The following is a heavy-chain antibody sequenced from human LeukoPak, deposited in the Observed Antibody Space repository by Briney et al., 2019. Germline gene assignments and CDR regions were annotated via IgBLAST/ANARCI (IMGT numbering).Heavy chain of an antibody. J-gene: IGHJ4*02. CDR1: GGTFSSYA. CDR3: ARNKHYYGSGSYYNRYDY. D-gene: IGHD3-10*01. Sequence: GASVKVSCKASGGTFSSYAISWVRQAPGQGPEWMGGIIPIFGTANYAQKFQGRVTITTDESTSTAYMELSSLRSEDTAVYYCARNKHYYGSGSYYNRYDYWGQGTLVTVSS. CDR2: IIPIFGTA. V-gene: IGHV1-69*05.